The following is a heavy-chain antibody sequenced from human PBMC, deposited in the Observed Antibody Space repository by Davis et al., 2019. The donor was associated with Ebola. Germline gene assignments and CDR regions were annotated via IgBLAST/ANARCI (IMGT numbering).Heavy chain of an antibody. CDR3: ARVLGGWSVWFDP. CDR2: INHSGST. J-gene: IGHJ5*02. CDR1: GGSISSGDYY. V-gene: IGHV4-39*07. Sequence: MPSETLSLTCTVSGGSISSGDYYWSWIRQPPGKGLEWIGEINHSGSTNYNPSLKSRVTISVDTSKNQFSLKLSSVTAADTAVYYCARVLGGWSVWFDPWGQGTLVTVSS. D-gene: IGHD6-19*01.